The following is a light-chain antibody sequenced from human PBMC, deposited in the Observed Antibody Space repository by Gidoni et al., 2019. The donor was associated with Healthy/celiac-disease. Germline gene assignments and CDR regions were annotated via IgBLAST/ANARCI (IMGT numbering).Light chain of an antibody. CDR2: DAS. CDR3: QQRSNWPLCS. V-gene: IGKV3-11*01. Sequence: EIVLTQSPATPSLSPGERATLPCRASQSVSSYLAWYQQKPGQPPCPLIYDASSRATGIPARFSGSGSETDFTLTNSSLEPEDFAVYCCQQRSNWPLCSFGQGTKLEIK. CDR1: QSVSSY. J-gene: IGKJ2*04.